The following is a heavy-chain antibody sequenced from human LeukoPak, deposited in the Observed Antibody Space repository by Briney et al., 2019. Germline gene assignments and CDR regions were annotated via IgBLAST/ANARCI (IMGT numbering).Heavy chain of an antibody. D-gene: IGHD3-10*01. J-gene: IGHJ4*02. CDR2: ITGSGGAT. Sequence: PGGSLRLSCAASGFTFSAYAMTWVRQAPGRGLEWVSAITGSGGATYYVDSVKVRFTISRDNSKNTLYLQMNSLRAEDTAVYYCAKRPGSGSRFVDYWGQGTLVTVSS. V-gene: IGHV3-23*01. CDR1: GFTFSAYA. CDR3: AKRPGSGSRFVDY.